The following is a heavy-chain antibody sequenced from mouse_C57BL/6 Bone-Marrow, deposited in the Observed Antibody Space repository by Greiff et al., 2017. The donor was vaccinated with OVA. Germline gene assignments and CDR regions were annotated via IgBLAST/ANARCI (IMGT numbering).Heavy chain of an antibody. CDR1: GYTFTDYN. CDR2: INPNNGGT. Sequence: EVKLVESGPELVKPGASVKIPCKASGYTFTDYNMDWVKQSHGKSLEWIGDINPNNGGTIYNQKFKGKATLTVDKSSSTAYMELRSLTSEDTAVYYCVKRGYGSSFNWYFDVWGTGTTVTVSS. J-gene: IGHJ1*03. D-gene: IGHD1-1*01. CDR3: VKRGYGSSFNWYFDV. V-gene: IGHV1-18*01.